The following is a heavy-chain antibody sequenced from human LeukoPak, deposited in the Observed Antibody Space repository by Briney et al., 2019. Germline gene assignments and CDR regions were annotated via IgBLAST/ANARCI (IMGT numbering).Heavy chain of an antibody. V-gene: IGHV2-5*01. J-gene: IGHJ5*02. Sequence: SGPTLVKPTQTLTLTCTFSGFSLSTSGVGVGWIRQPPGKALEWLALIYWNDDKRYSPSLKSRLTITKDTSKNQVVLTMTNMDPVDTATYYCAHRRLMFPYSSSWEGRNWFDPWGQGTLVTVSS. CDR3: AHRRLMFPYSSSWEGRNWFDP. CDR2: IYWNDDK. CDR1: GFSLSTSGVG. D-gene: IGHD6-13*01.